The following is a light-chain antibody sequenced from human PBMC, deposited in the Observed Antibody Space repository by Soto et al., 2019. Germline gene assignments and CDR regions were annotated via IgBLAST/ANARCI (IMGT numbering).Light chain of an antibody. V-gene: IGKV1-5*01. CDR3: QQYNSYSLYT. CDR1: QSISSW. CDR2: DAS. J-gene: IGKJ2*01. Sequence: DIQMTQSPSTLSASVGDRVTITCRARQSISSWLAWYQQKPGQAPKLLIYDASNLESGVPSRFSGSGSGTEFTLTISSLQPDDFATYYCQQYNSYSLYTFGQGTKLEIK.